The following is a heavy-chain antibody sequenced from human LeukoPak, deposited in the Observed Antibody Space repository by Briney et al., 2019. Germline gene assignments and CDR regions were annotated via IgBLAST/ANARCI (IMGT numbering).Heavy chain of an antibody. Sequence: GASVKISCKASGGTFSSYAISWVRQAPGQGLEWMGGIIPIFGTANYAQKFQGRVTITADESTSTAYMELSSLRSEDTAVYYCARDSVYSSFQYYFDYWGQGTLVTVSS. V-gene: IGHV1-69*13. CDR1: GGTFSSYA. D-gene: IGHD6-6*01. CDR3: ARDSVYSSFQYYFDY. CDR2: IIPIFGTA. J-gene: IGHJ4*02.